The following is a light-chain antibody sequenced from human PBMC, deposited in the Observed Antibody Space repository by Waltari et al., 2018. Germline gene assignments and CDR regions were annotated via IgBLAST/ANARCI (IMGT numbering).Light chain of an antibody. CDR2: DVS. V-gene: IGLV2-11*01. J-gene: IGLJ2*01. Sequence: QPALTQPPSVSGSPGQSVTIPCTGTPSDVGAYNYVSWYQQHPGKAPKMMISDVSQRPSGVPDRFSGSKSANTASLTISGLQAEDEADYYCCSYAGEYIWVFGGGTKLTVL. CDR3: CSYAGEYIWV. CDR1: PSDVGAYNY.